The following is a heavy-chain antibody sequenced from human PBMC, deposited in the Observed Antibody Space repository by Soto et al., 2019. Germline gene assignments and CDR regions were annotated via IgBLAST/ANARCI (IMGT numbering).Heavy chain of an antibody. CDR2: TYHSGTT. CDR1: GDSINNSHW. J-gene: IGHJ5*02. D-gene: IGHD6-13*01. CDR3: AREVNSSPARGPNWFDP. V-gene: IGHV4-4*02. Sequence: QVQLQESGPGLVQPSGTLSLTCAVSGDSINNSHWWSWVRQTPGKGLEWIGETYHSGTTNHNPSLKTRVTISIDKSKNQFSLKMTSVTAADTAVYYCAREVNSSPARGPNWFDPWGQGTLVTVSS.